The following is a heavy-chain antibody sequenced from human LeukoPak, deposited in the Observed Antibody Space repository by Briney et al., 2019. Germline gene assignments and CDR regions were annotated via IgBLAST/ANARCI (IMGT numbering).Heavy chain of an antibody. D-gene: IGHD3-10*01. CDR2: IIPIFGTA. Sequence: ASVKVSCKASGGTFSSYAISWVRQAPGQGLEWMGGIIPIFGTANYAQKFQGRVTITADESTSTAYMELSSLRSEDTAVYYCAGTRGFGEWDYWGQGTLVTVSS. CDR3: AGTRGFGEWDY. V-gene: IGHV1-69*13. CDR1: GGTFSSYA. J-gene: IGHJ4*02.